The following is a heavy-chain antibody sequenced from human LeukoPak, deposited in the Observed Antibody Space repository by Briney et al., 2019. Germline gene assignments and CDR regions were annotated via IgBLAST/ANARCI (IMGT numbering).Heavy chain of an antibody. V-gene: IGHV3-48*03. CDR2: IGKRGSPI. CDR3: ARGQSYDDSGYWYSY. CDR1: GFIFSSYE. D-gene: IGHD3-22*01. Sequence: GGSLRLSCAASGFIFSSYEMNWVRQAPGKGLEWVPYIGKRGSPIYYADSVRGRFTISRDNAKGSLYLQMGSLRAEDAATYYCARGQSYDDSGYWYSYWGQGTLVTVSS. J-gene: IGHJ4*02.